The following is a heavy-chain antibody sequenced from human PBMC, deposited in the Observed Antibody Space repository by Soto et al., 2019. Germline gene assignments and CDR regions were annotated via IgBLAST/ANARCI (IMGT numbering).Heavy chain of an antibody. J-gene: IGHJ6*03. CDR1: GFTFDDYA. CDR2: ISWNSGSI. Sequence: GGSLRLSCAASGFTFDDYAMHWVRQAPGKGLEWVSGISWNSGSIGYADSVKGRFTISRDNAKNSLYLQMNSLRAEDTALYYCAKDLQPVRGDYYYMDVWGKGTTVTVSS. D-gene: IGHD3-10*02. V-gene: IGHV3-9*01. CDR3: AKDLQPVRGDYYYMDV.